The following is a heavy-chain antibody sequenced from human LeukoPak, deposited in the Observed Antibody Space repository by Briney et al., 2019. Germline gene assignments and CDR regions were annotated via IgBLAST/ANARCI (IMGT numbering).Heavy chain of an antibody. Sequence: GGSLRLSCAASGFTFSSYAMSWVRKAPGKGLEWVSAISGSGGSTYYADSVKGRFTISRDNSKNTLYLQMNSLRAEDTAVYYCAKADIVVVPAAIPTADYWGQGTLVTVSS. J-gene: IGHJ4*02. V-gene: IGHV3-23*01. CDR2: ISGSGGST. CDR1: GFTFSSYA. D-gene: IGHD2-2*01. CDR3: AKADIVVVPAAIPTADY.